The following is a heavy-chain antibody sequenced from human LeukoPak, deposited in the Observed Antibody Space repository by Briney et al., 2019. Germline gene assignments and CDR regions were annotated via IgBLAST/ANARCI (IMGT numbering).Heavy chain of an antibody. V-gene: IGHV4-34*01. J-gene: IGHJ2*01. D-gene: IGHD6-13*01. CDR1: GGPFSGYY. CDR3: ARLEQLVQDYWYFDL. CDR2: ITRSGSA. Sequence: SETLSLTCAVYGGPFSGYYWSWIRQPPGKGLQWIGEITRSGSANYNPSLRSRVTMSLDTSKNQFSLRLSSVTAADTAVYYCARLEQLVQDYWYFDLWGRGTLVTVSS.